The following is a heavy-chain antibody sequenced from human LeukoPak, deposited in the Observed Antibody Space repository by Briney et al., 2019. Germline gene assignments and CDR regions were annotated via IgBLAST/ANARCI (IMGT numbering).Heavy chain of an antibody. V-gene: IGHV4-39*07. CDR2: IYYSGST. J-gene: IGHJ4*02. D-gene: IGHD3-22*01. CDR1: GGSISSGSYF. CDR3: ARAWNYYDRFDY. Sequence: PSETLSLTCTASGGSISSGSYFWGWIRQPPGKGLEWIGSIYYSGSTYYNPSLKGRVTISVDTSKNQFSLKLSSVTAADTAVYYCARAWNYYDRFDYWGQGTLVTVSS.